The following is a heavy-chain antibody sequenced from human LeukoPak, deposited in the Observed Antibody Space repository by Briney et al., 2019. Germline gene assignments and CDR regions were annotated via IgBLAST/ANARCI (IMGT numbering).Heavy chain of an antibody. CDR2: IYSGGST. CDR1: GFTVSSNY. V-gene: IGHV3-53*01. D-gene: IGHD1-26*01. CDR3: ARDVVGATYFD. Sequence: GGSLRLSCAASGFTVSSNYMTWVRQAPGKGLEWVSIIYSGGSTSYADSVMGRFTISRDNSKNTLYLQMNSLRAEDTAVYYCARDVVGATYFDWGQGTLVTVSS. J-gene: IGHJ4*02.